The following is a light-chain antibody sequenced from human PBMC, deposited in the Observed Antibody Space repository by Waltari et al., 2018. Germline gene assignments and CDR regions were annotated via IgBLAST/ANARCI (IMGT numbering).Light chain of an antibody. CDR1: SSDVGDYNY. J-gene: IGLJ2*01. Sequence: QSALTQPASVSGSPGQSITISCPGTSSDVGDYNYVSWYQQHPFKAPKLLIYEVSNRPSGISNRFSGSKSGSTASLTISGLQAEDEADYYCSSYTSSSTLVFGGGTKLTVL. V-gene: IGLV2-14*03. CDR2: EVS. CDR3: SSYTSSSTLV.